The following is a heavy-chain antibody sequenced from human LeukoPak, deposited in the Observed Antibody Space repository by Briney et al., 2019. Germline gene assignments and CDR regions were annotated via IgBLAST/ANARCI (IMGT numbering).Heavy chain of an antibody. CDR1: GFTFSSYA. D-gene: IGHD3-10*01. J-gene: IGHJ3*02. V-gene: IGHV3-23*01. Sequence: GGSLRLSCAASGFTFSSYAMSWVRQAPGKGLEWVSAISGSGGSTYYADSVKGRFTISRGNSKNTLYLQMNSLRAEDAAVYYCAKDFADITMVRGVIMRDFDIWGQGTMVTVSS. CDR2: ISGSGGST. CDR3: AKDFADITMVRGVIMRDFDI.